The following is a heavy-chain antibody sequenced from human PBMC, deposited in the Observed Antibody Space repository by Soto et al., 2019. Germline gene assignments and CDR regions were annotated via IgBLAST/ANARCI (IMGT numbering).Heavy chain of an antibody. CDR2: ISGRDGYT. J-gene: IGHJ6*03. V-gene: IGHV3-23*01. Sequence: PGGSLRLSCASSGFTVSIYPMKWVRQAPGKGLEWVSAISGRDGYTYYADSVKGRFTISRDNSKNTLYLQMNSLRAEDTAVYYCARGAVDYYYHYMDVWGKGTTVTVS. D-gene: IGHD1-26*01. CDR3: ARGAVDYYYHYMDV. CDR1: GFTVSIYP.